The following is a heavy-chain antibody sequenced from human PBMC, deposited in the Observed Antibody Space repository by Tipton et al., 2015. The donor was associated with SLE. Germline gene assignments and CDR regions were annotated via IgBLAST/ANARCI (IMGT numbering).Heavy chain of an antibody. CDR2: FYYSGST. CDR3: ATSGSSGEYFQH. Sequence: GLVKPSETLSLTCTVSGGSISSYYWSWIRQPPGKGLEWIGYFYYSGSTYYNPSLKSRVTISVDTSKNQFSLKLSSVTAADTAVYYCATSGSSGEYFQHWGQGTLVTVSS. V-gene: IGHV4-59*04. D-gene: IGHD6-25*01. CDR1: GGSISSYY. J-gene: IGHJ1*01.